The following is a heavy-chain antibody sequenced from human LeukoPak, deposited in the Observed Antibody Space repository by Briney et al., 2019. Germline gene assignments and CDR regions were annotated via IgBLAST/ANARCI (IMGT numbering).Heavy chain of an antibody. J-gene: IGHJ4*02. CDR1: GYTFTSYY. Sequence: GSVKVSCKASGYTFTSYYMHGVRQAPGQGLEWMGRINPSGGSTSYAQKFHGRVTMTRDTSRSTVYMELSSLRSEDTAVYHCARDRSSWYDWYYFDYWGQGTLVTVSS. CDR3: ARDRSSWYDWYYFDY. V-gene: IGHV1-46*01. D-gene: IGHD6-13*01. CDR2: INPSGGST.